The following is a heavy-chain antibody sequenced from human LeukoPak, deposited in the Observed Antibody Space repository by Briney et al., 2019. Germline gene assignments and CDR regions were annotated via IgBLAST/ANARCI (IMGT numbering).Heavy chain of an antibody. CDR3: ARGPPGSFFDY. Sequence: GGSLRLSCAASGFTFSSYWMSWVRQAPGKGLEWVANIKEDGSEKFYVDSVKGRFTISRDNAKNSLYLQMNSLRAEDTAVYYCARGPPGSFFDYWGQGTLVTVSS. D-gene: IGHD3-10*01. CDR2: IKEDGSEK. CDR1: GFTFSSYW. J-gene: IGHJ4*02. V-gene: IGHV3-7*01.